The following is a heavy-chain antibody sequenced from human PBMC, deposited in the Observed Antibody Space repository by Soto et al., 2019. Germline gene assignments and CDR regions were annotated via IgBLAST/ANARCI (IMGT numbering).Heavy chain of an antibody. Sequence: QITLKESGPTLVKPTQTLTLTCTFSGFSLTTAGAGVRWIRQPPGKALEWLALIYWNGDTRYSPSLKSRLTVTKDASKNQVVLSMTNMDPVDTATYYCAHRGYGNYPRDNWFDPWGQGILVIVSS. V-gene: IGHV2-5*01. CDR2: IYWNGDT. CDR1: GFSLTTAGAG. J-gene: IGHJ5*02. CDR3: AHRGYGNYPRDNWFDP. D-gene: IGHD4-17*01.